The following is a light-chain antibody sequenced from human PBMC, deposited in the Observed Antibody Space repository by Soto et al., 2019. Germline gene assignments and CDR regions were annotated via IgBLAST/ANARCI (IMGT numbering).Light chain of an antibody. Sequence: QSALTQPASVSGSPGQSITISCTGTSSDLGGYNYVSWYQQHPGKAPKLMIYEVTNRPSGVSNRFSGSKSGNTASLTISGFQAEDESDYYCSSYTSSATLVFGTGTKLTVL. J-gene: IGLJ1*01. CDR2: EVT. CDR1: SSDLGGYNY. CDR3: SSYTSSATLV. V-gene: IGLV2-14*01.